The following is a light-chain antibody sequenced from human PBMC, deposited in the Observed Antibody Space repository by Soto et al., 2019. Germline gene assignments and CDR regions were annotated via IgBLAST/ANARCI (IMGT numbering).Light chain of an antibody. CDR2: DVS. CDR1: SSDVGAYNY. CDR3: CSYAGTYSWV. J-gene: IGLJ3*02. V-gene: IGLV2-11*01. Sequence: QSALTQPRSVSGSPGQSVTISCTGTSSDVGAYNYVSWYQHHPGKAPKGMIFDVSERPSGVPDRFSGSKSGNTASLTISGLQAEDEGEYYGCSYAGTYSWVFGGGTKLTVL.